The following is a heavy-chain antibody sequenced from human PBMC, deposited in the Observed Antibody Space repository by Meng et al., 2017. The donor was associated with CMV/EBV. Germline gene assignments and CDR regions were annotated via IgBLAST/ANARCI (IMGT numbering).Heavy chain of an antibody. D-gene: IGHD5-12*01. Sequence: GESLKTSCAASGFIFSSYEMNWVRQAPGKGLEWVSYISSSGSTIYYADSVKGRFTIARDNAKNSLYLQMNSLRAEDTAVYYCARQYSGLTREIDYWGQGTLVTVSS. CDR2: ISSSGSTI. J-gene: IGHJ4*02. CDR3: ARQYSGLTREIDY. V-gene: IGHV3-48*03. CDR1: GFIFSSYE.